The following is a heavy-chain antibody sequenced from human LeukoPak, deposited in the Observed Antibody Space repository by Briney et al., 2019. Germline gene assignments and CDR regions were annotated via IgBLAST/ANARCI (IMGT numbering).Heavy chain of an antibody. CDR2: IYYSGST. CDR1: GGSISSSNFY. D-gene: IGHD3-22*01. J-gene: IGHJ3*02. CDR3: ASPMRRNAFDI. Sequence: SETLSLTCTVSGGSISSSNFYWGWIRQPPGKGLEWIGSIYYSGSTYYNPSLKSRVSISVDTSKNQLSLKLSSVTAADTAVYYCASPMRRNAFDIWGQGTMVTVSS. V-gene: IGHV4-39*01.